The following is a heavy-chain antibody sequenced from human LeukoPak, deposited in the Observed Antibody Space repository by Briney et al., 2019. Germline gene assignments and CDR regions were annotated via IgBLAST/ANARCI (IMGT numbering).Heavy chain of an antibody. J-gene: IGHJ4*02. CDR2: IHYMGST. CDR1: GVSISNYY. D-gene: IGHD6-13*01. CDR3: ASLGIAAAGTG. Sequence: SEALSLTCTVSGVSISNYYWSWIRKPPGKGLEWIGYIHYMGSTNYNPSLKSRVTVSVDTSKNQFSLKLSSVTAADTAVYYCASLGIAAAGTGWGQGTLVTVSS. V-gene: IGHV4-59*12.